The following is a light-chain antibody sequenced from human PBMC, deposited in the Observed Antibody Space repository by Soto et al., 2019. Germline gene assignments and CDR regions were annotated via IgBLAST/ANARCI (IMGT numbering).Light chain of an antibody. Sequence: EMVLTQSPGTLSLSPGERATLSSRASQSVSSSYLAWYQQKPGQAPRLLIYGASSRATGIPDRFSGSGSGKDFTLTISRLEPEDFAVYYCQQYGSSPWTFGQGTKVEIK. CDR2: GAS. J-gene: IGKJ1*01. CDR1: QSVSSSY. CDR3: QQYGSSPWT. V-gene: IGKV3-20*01.